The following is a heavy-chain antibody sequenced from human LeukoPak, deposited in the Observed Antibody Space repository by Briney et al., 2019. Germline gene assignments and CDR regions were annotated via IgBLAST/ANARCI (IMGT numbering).Heavy chain of an antibody. Sequence: PSETLSLTCTVSGGSISSSDHFWGWIRQSPGKGLEWIGSLYYTGSAYYSPSPKRRVTILVDTSKNQFSLRLTSVTAADTDVYYCARGFSALVGSGNWFDSWGQGTLVTVSS. V-gene: IGHV4-39*01. CDR3: ARGFSALVGSGNWFDS. CDR1: GGSISSSDHF. J-gene: IGHJ5*01. CDR2: LYYTGSA. D-gene: IGHD2-15*01.